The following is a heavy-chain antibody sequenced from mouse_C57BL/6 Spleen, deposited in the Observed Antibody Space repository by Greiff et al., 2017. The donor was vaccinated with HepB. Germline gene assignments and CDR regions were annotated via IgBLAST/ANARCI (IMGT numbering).Heavy chain of an antibody. J-gene: IGHJ1*03. CDR3: ARRSPYWYFDV. Sequence: VESGGGLVKPGGSLKLSCAAPGFTFSDYGMHWVRQAPEKGLEWVAYISSGSSTIYYADTVKGRFTISRDNAKNTLFLQMTRLRSEDTAMYYCARRSPYWYFDVWGTGTTVTVSS. CDR2: ISSGSSTI. V-gene: IGHV5-17*01. CDR1: GFTFSDYG.